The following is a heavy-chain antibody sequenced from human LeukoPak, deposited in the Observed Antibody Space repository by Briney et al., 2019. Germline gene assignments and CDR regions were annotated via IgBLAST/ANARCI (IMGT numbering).Heavy chain of an antibody. CDR3: ARSRVSEGVYYFDY. Sequence: GGSLRLSCAASGFTFSSYAMHWVRQAPGKGLEYVSAISSNGGSTYYANSVKGRFTISRDNSKNTLYLQMRSLRAEDMAVYYCARSRVSEGVYYFDYWGQGTLVTVSS. J-gene: IGHJ4*02. CDR1: GFTFSSYA. CDR2: ISSNGGST. V-gene: IGHV3-64*01. D-gene: IGHD2-2*01.